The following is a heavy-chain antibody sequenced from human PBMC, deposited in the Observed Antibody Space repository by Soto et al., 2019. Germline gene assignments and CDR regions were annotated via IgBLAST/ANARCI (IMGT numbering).Heavy chain of an antibody. CDR2: IYYSGST. J-gene: IGHJ5*02. CDR1: GGSISSSSYY. D-gene: IGHD6-13*01. CDR3: ARHRGYIAAAGTEWFDP. Sequence: SETLSLTCTVSGGSISSSSYYWGWIRQPPGKGLEWIGSIYYSGSTYYNPSLKSRVTISVDTSKNQFSLKLSSVTAADTAVYYCARHRGYIAAAGTEWFDPWGQGTLVTVSS. V-gene: IGHV4-39*01.